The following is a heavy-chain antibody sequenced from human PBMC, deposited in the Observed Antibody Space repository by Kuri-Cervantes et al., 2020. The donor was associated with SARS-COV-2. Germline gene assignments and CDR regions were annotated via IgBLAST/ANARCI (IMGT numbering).Heavy chain of an antibody. CDR1: GFTFSGHW. J-gene: IGHJ4*02. CDR3: VRGLAAAGPNY. CDR2: INPDGSYT. D-gene: IGHD6-13*01. Sequence: GGSLRLSCAASGFTFSGHWIHWVRQAPGKGLVWVSRINPDGSYTNNADSVKGRFTLSRDNAKNMLFLQMNGLRVEDSAVYYCVRGLAAAGPNYWGQGTLVTVSS. V-gene: IGHV3-74*01.